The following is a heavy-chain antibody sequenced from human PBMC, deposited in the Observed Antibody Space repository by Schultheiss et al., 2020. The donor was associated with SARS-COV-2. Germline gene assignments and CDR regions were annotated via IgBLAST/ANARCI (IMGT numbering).Heavy chain of an antibody. CDR3: ARDHSSSDAFDI. D-gene: IGHD6-6*01. CDR1: GFTFSSYA. V-gene: IGHV3-74*01. CDR2: INSDGSST. J-gene: IGHJ3*02. Sequence: GESLKISCAASGFTFSSYAMSWVRQAPGKGLEWVSRINSDGSSTSYADSVKGRFTISRDNAKNTLYLQMNSLRAEDTAVYYCARDHSSSDAFDIWGQGTMVTVSS.